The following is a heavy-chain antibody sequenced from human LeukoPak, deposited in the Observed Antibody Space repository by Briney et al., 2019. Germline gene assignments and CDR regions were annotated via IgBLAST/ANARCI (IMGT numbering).Heavy chain of an antibody. J-gene: IGHJ6*03. CDR1: GFTFSSYS. V-gene: IGHV3-21*04. Sequence: PGGSLRLSCAASGFTFSSYSMNWVRQAPGKGLEWVSSISSSSSYIYYADSVKGRFTISRDNSKNTLYLQMNSLRAEDTAVYYCASGSGSYRTPYYYMDVWGTGTTVTVSS. CDR2: ISSSSSYI. D-gene: IGHD3-10*01. CDR3: ASGSGSYRTPYYYMDV.